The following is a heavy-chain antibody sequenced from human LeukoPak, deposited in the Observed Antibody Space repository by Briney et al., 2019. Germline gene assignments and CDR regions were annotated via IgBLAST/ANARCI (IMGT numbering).Heavy chain of an antibody. CDR3: AKVPPILTGAFDI. D-gene: IGHD3-9*01. CDR1: GFTFSSYW. J-gene: IGHJ3*02. V-gene: IGHV3-7*01. Sequence: GGSLRLSCAASGFTFSSYWMTWVRQAPGMGPECVANINQDGSEKNYVDPVRGRFTISRDNARNSLYLQLNSLRAEDTAVYYCAKVPPILTGAFDIWGQGTMVTVSS. CDR2: INQDGSEK.